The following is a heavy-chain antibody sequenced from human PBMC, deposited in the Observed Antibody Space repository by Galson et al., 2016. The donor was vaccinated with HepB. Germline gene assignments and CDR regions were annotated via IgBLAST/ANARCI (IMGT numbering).Heavy chain of an antibody. D-gene: IGHD7-27*01. CDR2: INHSGST. CDR1: GGSFSGYY. Sequence: SETLSLTCAVYGGSFSGYYWSWIRQPPGKGLEWIGEINHSGSTNYNPSLKSRVTISVDTSKNQFSLKLSSVTAADTAVYYCARGRFLTGDRRYYFDYWGQGTLVTVSS. CDR3: ARGRFLTGDRRYYFDY. V-gene: IGHV4-34*01. J-gene: IGHJ4*02.